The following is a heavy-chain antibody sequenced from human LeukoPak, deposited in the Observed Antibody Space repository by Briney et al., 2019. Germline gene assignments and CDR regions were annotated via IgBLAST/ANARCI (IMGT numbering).Heavy chain of an antibody. J-gene: IGHJ4*02. D-gene: IGHD3-9*01. CDR1: GFTFSSYG. V-gene: IGHV3-30*18. Sequence: PGGSLRPSCAASGFTFSSYGMHWVRQAPGKGLEWVAVISYDGSNKYYADSVKGRFTISRDNSKNTLYLQMNSLRAEDTAVYYCAKALDYDILTGYESFDYWGQGTLVTVSS. CDR2: ISYDGSNK. CDR3: AKALDYDILTGYESFDY.